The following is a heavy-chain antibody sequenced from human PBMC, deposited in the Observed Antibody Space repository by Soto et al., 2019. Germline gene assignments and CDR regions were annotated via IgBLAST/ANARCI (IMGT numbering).Heavy chain of an antibody. V-gene: IGHV1-69*05. CDR2: IIPIFGTA. CDR1: GYTLTSHG. Sequence: ASVKVSCKASGYTLTSHGISWVRQAPGQGLEWMGGIIPIFGTANYAQKFQGRVTMTRDTSTSTVYMELSSLRSEDTAVYYCAATVQLERDYYYGMDVWGQGTTVTVSS. CDR3: AATVQLERDYYYGMDV. D-gene: IGHD1-1*01. J-gene: IGHJ6*02.